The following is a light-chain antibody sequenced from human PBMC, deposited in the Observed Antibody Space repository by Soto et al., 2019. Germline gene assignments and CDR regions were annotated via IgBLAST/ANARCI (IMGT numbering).Light chain of an antibody. Sequence: EIVMTQSPATLSVSPGERATLSCRPSQSVSGNLAWYQQKPGQAPRLLIYGASTRATGIPARFSGSGSGTEFTLTISSLQSEDFAVYYCQQYNNWPRTFGQGTK. V-gene: IGKV3-15*01. CDR1: QSVSGN. CDR3: QQYNNWPRT. J-gene: IGKJ1*01. CDR2: GAS.